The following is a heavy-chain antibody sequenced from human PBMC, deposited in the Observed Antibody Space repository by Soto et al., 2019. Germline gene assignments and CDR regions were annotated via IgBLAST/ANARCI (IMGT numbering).Heavy chain of an antibody. D-gene: IGHD3-22*01. CDR3: ARTGYYDSSGYYYKVSIDAFDI. Sequence: ASVKVSCKASGYTFTSYAMHWVRQAPGQRLEWMGWINADNGNTKYSQKFRGRVTMTTDTSTSTAYVEVRSLRSEDTAVYYCARTGYYDSSGYYYKVSIDAFDIWGQGTMVTVSS. CDR1: GYTFTSYA. CDR2: INADNGNT. V-gene: IGHV1-3*01. J-gene: IGHJ3*02.